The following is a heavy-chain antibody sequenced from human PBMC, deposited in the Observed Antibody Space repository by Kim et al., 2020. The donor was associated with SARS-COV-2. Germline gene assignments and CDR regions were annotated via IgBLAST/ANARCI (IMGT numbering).Heavy chain of an antibody. Sequence: GESLKISCKGSGYSFTSYWIGWVRQMPGKGLEWMGIIYPGDSDTRYSPSFQGQVTISADKSIRTAYLQWSSLKASDTAMYYCARHGDIVVVPAAIDYWGQGTLVTVSS. CDR3: ARHGDIVVVPAAIDY. V-gene: IGHV5-51*01. D-gene: IGHD2-2*01. J-gene: IGHJ4*02. CDR2: IYPGDSDT. CDR1: GYSFTSYW.